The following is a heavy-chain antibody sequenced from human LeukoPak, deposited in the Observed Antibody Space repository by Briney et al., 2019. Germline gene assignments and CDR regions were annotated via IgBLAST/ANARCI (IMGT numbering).Heavy chain of an antibody. Sequence: SETLSLTCAVYGGSFSGYYWSWIRQPPGKGLEWIGEINHSGSTNCNPSLKSRVTISVDTSKNQFSLKLSSVTAADTAVYYCARGWVTRWFDPWSQGTLVTVSS. CDR3: ARGWVTRWFDP. V-gene: IGHV4-34*01. D-gene: IGHD2-21*02. CDR1: GGSFSGYY. J-gene: IGHJ5*02. CDR2: INHSGST.